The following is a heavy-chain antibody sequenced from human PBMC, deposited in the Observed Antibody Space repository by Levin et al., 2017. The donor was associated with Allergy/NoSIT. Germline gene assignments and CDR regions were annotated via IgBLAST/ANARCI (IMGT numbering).Heavy chain of an antibody. CDR3: TRDRGIWGNYRPFDY. Sequence: SCKTSGFTFGDYSLYWFRQAPGKGLEWVGFIRSKAFHETTQYAASVKGRITISRDDSNSIAYLQMNSLKTEDTAVYYCTRDRGIWGNYRPFDYWGQGTPVTVSS. CDR1: GFTFGDYS. J-gene: IGHJ4*02. V-gene: IGHV3-49*03. D-gene: IGHD3-16*02. CDR2: IRSKAFHETT.